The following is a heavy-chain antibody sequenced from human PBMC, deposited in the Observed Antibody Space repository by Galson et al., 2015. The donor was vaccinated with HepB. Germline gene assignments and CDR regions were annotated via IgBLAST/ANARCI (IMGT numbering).Heavy chain of an antibody. CDR1: GFTFSSYG. V-gene: IGHV3-33*01. J-gene: IGHJ6*02. D-gene: IGHD6-6*01. CDR2: IWYDGSNK. Sequence: SLRLSCAASGFTFSSYGMHWVRQAPGKGLEWVAVIWYDGSNKYYADSVKGRFTISRDNSKNTLYLQMNSLRAEDTAVYYCARGVDSSRSIDYYGMDVWGQGTTVTVSS. CDR3: ARGVDSSRSIDYYGMDV.